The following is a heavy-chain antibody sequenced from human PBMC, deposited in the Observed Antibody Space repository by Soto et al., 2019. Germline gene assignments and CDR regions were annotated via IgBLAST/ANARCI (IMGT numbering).Heavy chain of an antibody. CDR1: GFTFSSYA. CDR2: ISYDASNK. CDR3: ARSSGWGIDY. V-gene: IGHV3-30*03. Sequence: QVQLVESGGTVVQPGRSLRLSCAASGFTFSSYALHWVRQAPGKGLEWVTLISYDASNKYYGNSVKGRFTISRDNSKNTLYLQIDSLRAEDTAVYYCARSSGWGIDYWGQGTLVTVSS. D-gene: IGHD6-19*01. J-gene: IGHJ4*02.